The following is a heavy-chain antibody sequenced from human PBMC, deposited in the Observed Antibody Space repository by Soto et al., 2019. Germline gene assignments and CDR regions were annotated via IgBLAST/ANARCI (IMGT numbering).Heavy chain of an antibody. V-gene: IGHV1-3*01. CDR3: ARKMSDFWSGYYTSTFDY. Sequence: ASVKVSCKASGYTFTSYAMHWVRQSPGQSLEWMGWINAGNGNTKYSQKFQGRVTITRDTSASTAYMELSSLRSEDTAVYYCARKMSDFWSGYYTSTFDYWGQGTLVTVST. CDR2: INAGNGNT. CDR1: GYTFTSYA. J-gene: IGHJ4*02. D-gene: IGHD3-3*01.